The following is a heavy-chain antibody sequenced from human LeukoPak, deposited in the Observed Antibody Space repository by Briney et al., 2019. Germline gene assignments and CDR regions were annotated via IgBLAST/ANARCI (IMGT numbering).Heavy chain of an antibody. CDR3: ASEGTAYYFDY. J-gene: IGHJ4*02. V-gene: IGHV3-7*03. Sequence: GGSLRLSCAASGFTFSSYWMSWVRQAPGKGLEWAANIKQDGSEKYYVDSVKGRFTISRDNAKNSLYLQMNSLRAEDTAVYYCASEGTAYYFDYWGQGTLVTVSS. CDR1: GFTFSSYW. CDR2: IKQDGSEK. D-gene: IGHD1-1*01.